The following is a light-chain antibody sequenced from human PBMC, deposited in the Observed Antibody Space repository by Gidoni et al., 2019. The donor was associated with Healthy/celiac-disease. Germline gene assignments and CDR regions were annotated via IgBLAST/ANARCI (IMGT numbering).Light chain of an antibody. Sequence: DIQMTQSPSSLSASVGDRVTITSQASQDISNYLNWYQQKPGKAPKLLIYDASNLETGAPSRFSGSGSGTDFTFTISSLQPEDIATYYCQQYVNLPLTFGGGTKVEIK. CDR3: QQYVNLPLT. CDR1: QDISNY. V-gene: IGKV1-33*01. CDR2: DAS. J-gene: IGKJ4*01.